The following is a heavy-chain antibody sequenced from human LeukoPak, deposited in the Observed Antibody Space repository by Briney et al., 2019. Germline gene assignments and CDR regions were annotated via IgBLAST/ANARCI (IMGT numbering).Heavy chain of an antibody. CDR1: GYTFTSYY. CDR3: ARIDYSSGRDWWFRRNYGMDV. Sequence: ASVKVSCKASGYTFTSYYMHWVRQAPGQGLEWMGIINPSGGSTSYAQKFQGRVTMTRDTSTSTVYMELSSLRSEDTAVYYCARIDYSSGRDWWFRRNYGMDVWGQGTTVTVSS. V-gene: IGHV1-46*01. J-gene: IGHJ6*02. CDR2: INPSGGST. D-gene: IGHD4-4*01.